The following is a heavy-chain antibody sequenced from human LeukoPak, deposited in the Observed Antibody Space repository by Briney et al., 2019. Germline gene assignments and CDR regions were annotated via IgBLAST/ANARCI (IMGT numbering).Heavy chain of an antibody. D-gene: IGHD3-22*01. V-gene: IGHV3-23*01. CDR2: ITGSRGVT. J-gene: IGHJ4*02. CDR3: AKDIEGDHSCDYHF. CDR1: RFTFNTYV. Sequence: PGGSLRLSCAESRFTFNTYVMTWVRQAPGKGLEWVSSITGSRGVTKFADSVKGRFTISRDNSKNTLYLQMNSLRVEDTATYYCAKDIEGDHSCDYHFWGQGTLVTVSS.